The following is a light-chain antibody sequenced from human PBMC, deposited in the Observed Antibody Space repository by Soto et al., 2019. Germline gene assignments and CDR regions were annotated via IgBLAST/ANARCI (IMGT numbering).Light chain of an antibody. V-gene: IGLV2-23*02. Sequence: QSVLTQPASVSGSPGQSITISCTGTSSDIGTYNLVSWYQQHPGKAPKLMIYEVNKRPSGVSDRFSGSKSGNTASLTISGLQAEDEADYYCCSCAGSSTLYVFGTGTKVTVL. CDR3: CSCAGSSTLYV. J-gene: IGLJ1*01. CDR1: SSDIGTYNL. CDR2: EVN.